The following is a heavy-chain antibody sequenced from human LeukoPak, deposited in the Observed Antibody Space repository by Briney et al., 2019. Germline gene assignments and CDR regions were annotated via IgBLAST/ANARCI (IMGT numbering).Heavy chain of an antibody. D-gene: IGHD2-2*01. CDR3: ASEGRYCSSTSCSADY. J-gene: IGHJ4*02. V-gene: IGHV3-11*04. Sequence: GGSLRLPCAASGFTFSDYYMSWIRQAPGKGLEWVSYISSSGSTIYYADSVKGRFTISRDNAKNSLYLQMNSLRAEDTAVYYCASEGRYCSSTSCSADYWGQGTLVTVSS. CDR1: GFTFSDYY. CDR2: ISSSGSTI.